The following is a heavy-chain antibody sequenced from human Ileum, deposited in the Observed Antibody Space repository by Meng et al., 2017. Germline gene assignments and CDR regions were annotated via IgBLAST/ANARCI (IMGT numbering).Heavy chain of an antibody. Sequence: VQLQKGGAGMFQASEALSLTCAVYGGSCSGYYWSWIRQPPGKGLEWIGEINHSGSTNYNPSLKSRVTISVDTSKNQFSLKLSSVTAADTAVYYCARVSSMIMVYGGSYFDYWGQGTLVTVS. CDR1: GGSCSGYY. D-gene: IGHD2-8*01. V-gene: IGHV4-34*01. J-gene: IGHJ4*02. CDR3: ARVSSMIMVYGGSYFDY. CDR2: INHSGST.